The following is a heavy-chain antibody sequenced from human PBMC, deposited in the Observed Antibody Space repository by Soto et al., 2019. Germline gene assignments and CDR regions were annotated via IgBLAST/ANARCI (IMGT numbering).Heavy chain of an antibody. Sequence: ASVKVSCKASGYTFTSYGISGVRQAPGLGLEWMGWISAYNGNTNYAQKLQGRVTMTTDTSTSTAYMELRSLRSDDTAVYYCARDKDCGWGSYPNGGGMYVWDKGTTVTVSS. D-gene: IGHD3-16*02. V-gene: IGHV1-18*01. J-gene: IGHJ6*04. CDR2: ISAYNGNT. CDR3: ARDKDCGWGSYPNGGGMYV. CDR1: GYTFTSYG.